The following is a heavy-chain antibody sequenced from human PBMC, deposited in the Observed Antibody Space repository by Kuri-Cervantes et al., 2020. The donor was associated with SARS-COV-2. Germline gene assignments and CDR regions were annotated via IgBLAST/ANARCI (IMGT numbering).Heavy chain of an antibody. V-gene: IGHV4-30-2*01. D-gene: IGHD7-27*01. Sequence: SETLSLTCAVSGGSISSGGYSWSWIRQPPGKGLEWIGNINHDATINYNPSLKSRVTISLDTSTHHFSLKMQSVTAADTAIYFCARGPWGIDQYWGQGTPVTVSS. J-gene: IGHJ4*02. CDR1: GGSISSGGYS. CDR3: ARGPWGIDQY. CDR2: INHDATI.